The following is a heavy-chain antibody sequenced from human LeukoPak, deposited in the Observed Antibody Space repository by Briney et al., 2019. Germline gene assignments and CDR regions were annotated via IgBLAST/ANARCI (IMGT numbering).Heavy chain of an antibody. Sequence: SETLSLTCTVSGGSISNSNYFWAWLRQTPEKGLEWIGTIYESGTTYYTPSLKSRLTVSVDTSKNQFSLRLSSVTAADTAVYYCAREPEDYGGNSWMSLTRRASPFDYWGQGTLVTVSS. CDR2: IYESGTT. CDR3: AREPEDYGGNSWMSLTRRASPFDY. J-gene: IGHJ4*02. D-gene: IGHD4-23*01. V-gene: IGHV4-39*02. CDR1: GGSISNSNYF.